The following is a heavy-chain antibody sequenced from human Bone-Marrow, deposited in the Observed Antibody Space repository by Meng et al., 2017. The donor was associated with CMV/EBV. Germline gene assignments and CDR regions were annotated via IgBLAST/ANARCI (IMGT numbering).Heavy chain of an antibody. CDR2: ISSSSSYI. Sequence: GGSLRLSCAVSGFTFSSYALNWVRQAPGKGLEWVSTISSSSSYIYYADSVRGRFTISRDNAKNSLYLQMNSLRAEDTAVYYCARVGYGSGSYYPRGMDVWGQGTTVTVSS. J-gene: IGHJ6*02. V-gene: IGHV3-21*01. CDR3: ARVGYGSGSYYPRGMDV. CDR1: GFTFSSYA. D-gene: IGHD3-10*01.